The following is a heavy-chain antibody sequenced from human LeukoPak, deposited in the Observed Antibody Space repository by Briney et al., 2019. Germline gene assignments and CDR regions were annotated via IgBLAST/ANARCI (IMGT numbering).Heavy chain of an antibody. V-gene: IGHV4-59*01. J-gene: IGHJ3*02. CDR1: GGSISSYY. Sequence: SETLSLTCTVSGGSISSYYWSWIRQPPGKGLEWIGYIYYSGSTNYNPSLKSRVTISVDTSKNQFSLKLSSETAADTAVYYCARALGPRRAFDIWGQGTMVTVSS. CDR3: ARALGPRRAFDI. CDR2: IYYSGST.